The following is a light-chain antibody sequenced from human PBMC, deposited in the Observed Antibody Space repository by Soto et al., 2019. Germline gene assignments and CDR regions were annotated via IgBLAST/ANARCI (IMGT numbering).Light chain of an antibody. V-gene: IGKV3-15*01. CDR2: GAS. CDR1: QSVASS. CDR3: QQYHYWPIT. Sequence: ERVMTQSPATLSASPGERVTLSCRASQSVASSVAWYQQKPGQAPRLILYGASTRATGFPARFSVSGSGTEFTLTNSSLXXXXXXXYLCQQYHYWPITFVQGTRLEIK. J-gene: IGKJ5*01.